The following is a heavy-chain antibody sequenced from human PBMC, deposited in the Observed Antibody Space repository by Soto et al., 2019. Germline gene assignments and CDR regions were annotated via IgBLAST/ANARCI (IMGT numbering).Heavy chain of an antibody. Sequence: GGSLRLSCAASGFTFSSYAMSWVRQAPGKGLEWVSAISGSGGSTYYADSVKGRFTISRDNSKNTLYLQMNSLRAEDTAVYYCAKGGVGAARPGVRDYFDYWGQGTLVTVSS. CDR1: GFTFSSYA. V-gene: IGHV3-23*01. CDR2: ISGSGGST. D-gene: IGHD6-6*01. CDR3: AKGGVGAARPGVRDYFDY. J-gene: IGHJ4*02.